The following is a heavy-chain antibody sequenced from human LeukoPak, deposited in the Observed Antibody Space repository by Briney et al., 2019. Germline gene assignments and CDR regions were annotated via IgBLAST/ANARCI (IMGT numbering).Heavy chain of an antibody. CDR2: IYHSGST. J-gene: IGHJ4*02. V-gene: IGHV4-30-2*01. CDR1: GGSISSGGYY. Sequence: SQTLSLTCSVSGGSISSGGYYWSWIRQPPGKGLEWIGYIYHSGSTYYNPSLKSRVTISVDTSKNQFSLKLSFVTAADTAVYYCARLSAAAGAKTLPYHVGIWGQGTLVTVSS. D-gene: IGHD6-13*01. CDR3: ARLSAAAGAKTLPYHVGI.